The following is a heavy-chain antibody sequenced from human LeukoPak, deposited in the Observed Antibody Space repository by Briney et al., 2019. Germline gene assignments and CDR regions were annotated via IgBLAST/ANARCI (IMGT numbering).Heavy chain of an antibody. D-gene: IGHD3-9*01. CDR3: AREGGYDILTGYYWYFDY. CDR1: GGSISSGSYY. V-gene: IGHV4-61*02. CDR2: IYTSGST. Sequence: PSQTLSLTCTVSGGSISSGSYYWSWIRQPAGKGLEWIWRIYTSGSTNYNPSLKSRVTISVDTSKNQFSLKLSSVTAADTAVYYCAREGGYDILTGYYWYFDYWGQGTLVTVSS. J-gene: IGHJ4*02.